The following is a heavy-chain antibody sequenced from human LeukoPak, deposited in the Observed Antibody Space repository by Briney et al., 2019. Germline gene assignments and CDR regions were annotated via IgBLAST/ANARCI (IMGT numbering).Heavy chain of an antibody. D-gene: IGHD3-22*01. CDR3: VRGRYYDSSGYPPSDY. Sequence: GASVTVSCKASGYTFTCYYMHWVRQAPGQGLEWMGWINPNSGGTNYAQKFQGRVTMTRDTSINTLYMELSSLRSDDTAVYYCVRGRYYDSSGYPPSDYWGQGTLVTVSS. CDR1: GYTFTCYY. CDR2: INPNSGGT. V-gene: IGHV1-2*02. J-gene: IGHJ4*02.